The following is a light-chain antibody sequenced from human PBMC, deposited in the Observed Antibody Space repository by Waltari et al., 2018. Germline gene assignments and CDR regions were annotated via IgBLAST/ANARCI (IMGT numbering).Light chain of an antibody. CDR2: RNN. CDR1: SSNIGINY. V-gene: IGLV1-47*01. CDR3: AAWDDSLSGVV. J-gene: IGLJ2*01. Sequence: QSVLTQPPSASGTPGQRVTISCSGSSSNIGINYVYWYQQLPGTAPKLLIYRNNQRPSGVPDRFSGSKAGTSASRAISGLRSEDEAVYYCAAWDDSLSGVVFGGGTKLTVL.